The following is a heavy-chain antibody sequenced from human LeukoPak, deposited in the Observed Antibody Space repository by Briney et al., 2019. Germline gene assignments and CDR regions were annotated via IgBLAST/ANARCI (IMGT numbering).Heavy chain of an antibody. CDR2: IFYSGGS. V-gene: IGHV4-59*08. CDR3: ARLGSTFDI. Sequence: MASETLSLTCTVSGGSISSYYWWWIRQPPGKGLEWIGYIFYSGGSNYNPSLKSRVTISVDTSKNHFSLKLSSVTAADTAVYYCARLGSTFDIWGQGTMVTVSS. D-gene: IGHD2-2*01. CDR1: GGSISSYY. J-gene: IGHJ3*02.